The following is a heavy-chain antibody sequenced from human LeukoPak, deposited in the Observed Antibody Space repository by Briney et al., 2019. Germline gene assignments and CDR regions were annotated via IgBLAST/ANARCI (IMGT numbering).Heavy chain of an antibody. CDR1: GFTFSSYG. Sequence: PGGSLRLSCAASGFTFSSYGMNSVRQAPGKGLEWVSSISGTSSYVYYADSVKGRFTISRDNAKNSLYLQMNSLRAEDTSVYYCVAGERVQNYWGQGTLVTVSS. D-gene: IGHD1-1*01. CDR2: ISGTSSYV. J-gene: IGHJ4*02. CDR3: VAGERVQNY. V-gene: IGHV3-21*01.